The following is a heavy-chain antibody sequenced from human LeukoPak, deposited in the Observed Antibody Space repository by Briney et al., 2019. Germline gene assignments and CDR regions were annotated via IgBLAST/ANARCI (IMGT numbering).Heavy chain of an antibody. CDR3: TRGTAVYGGNSPYYFDY. V-gene: IGHV4-59*01. Sequence: PSETLSLTRTVSGGSISSYYWSWIRQPPGKGLEWIGYIYYSGSTNYNPSLKGRVSISVDTSKNQFSLKLTSVTTADTAVYYCTRGTAVYGGNSPYYFDYWGQGTLVTVSS. D-gene: IGHD4-23*01. CDR1: GGSISSYY. CDR2: IYYSGST. J-gene: IGHJ4*02.